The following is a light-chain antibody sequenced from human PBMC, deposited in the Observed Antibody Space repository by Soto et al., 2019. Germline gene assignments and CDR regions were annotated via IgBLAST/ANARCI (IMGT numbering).Light chain of an antibody. CDR3: QQYGSSRIT. V-gene: IGKV3-20*01. CDR2: GAS. CDR1: QSVSSSY. J-gene: IGKJ5*01. Sequence: EIVLTQSPGTLSLSPGERATLSCRASQSVSSSYLAWYQQKPGQAPRLLIYGASSRATGIPDRFGGSGSGTDFTLTISRLEPEDFAVYYWQQYGSSRITFGQGTRLEIK.